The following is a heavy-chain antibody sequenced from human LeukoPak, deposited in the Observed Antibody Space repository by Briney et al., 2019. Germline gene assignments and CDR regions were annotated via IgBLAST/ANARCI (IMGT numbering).Heavy chain of an antibody. D-gene: IGHD2-15*01. V-gene: IGHV3-21*04. Sequence: GGSLRLSCAASGFTFSSYSMNWVRQAPGKGLEWVSSISSSSSYIYYADSVKVRFTISRDNAKNSLYLQMNSLRAEDTAVYYCATDLVVVVVAATEGTRGGGAFDIWGQGTMVTVSS. CDR1: GFTFSSYS. CDR3: ATDLVVVVVAATEGTRGGGAFDI. J-gene: IGHJ3*02. CDR2: ISSSSSYI.